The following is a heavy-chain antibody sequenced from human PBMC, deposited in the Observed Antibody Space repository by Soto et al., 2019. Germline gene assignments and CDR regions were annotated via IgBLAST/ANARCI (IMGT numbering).Heavy chain of an antibody. V-gene: IGHV1-46*01. Sequence: ASVKVSCKASGYSFMNYYMHWVRQAPGQGLEWMGLINPSGGSTSYAQKFQGRLTISADKSTNTSSLELRSLRSEDTAVYFCARGGALSTSWYWGDGLDSWGQGTQVTVAS. CDR3: ARGGALSTSWYWGDGLDS. CDR1: GYSFMNYY. CDR2: INPSGGST. J-gene: IGHJ4*02. D-gene: IGHD6-13*01.